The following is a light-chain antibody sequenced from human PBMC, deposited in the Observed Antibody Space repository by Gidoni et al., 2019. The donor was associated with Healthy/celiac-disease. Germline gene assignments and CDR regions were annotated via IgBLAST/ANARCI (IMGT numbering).Light chain of an antibody. V-gene: IGKV4-1*01. CDR2: WAS. CDR1: QSVLYSSNNKNY. J-gene: IGKJ2*01. Sequence: DIVMTQSPASLAVSLGERATINCKSSQSVLYSSNNKNYLAWYQQKPGQPPKLLIYWASTRKSGVPDRFSGSGSGTDFTLTSSSLQAEDVAVYYCQQYYSTPPTFGQGTKLEIK. CDR3: QQYYSTPPT.